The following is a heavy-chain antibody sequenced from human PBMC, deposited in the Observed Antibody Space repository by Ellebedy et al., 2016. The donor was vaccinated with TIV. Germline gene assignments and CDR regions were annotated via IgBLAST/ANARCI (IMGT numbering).Heavy chain of an antibody. CDR3: ARDRYGSGGNWFDP. D-gene: IGHD3-10*01. CDR1: GGSISSYY. J-gene: IGHJ5*02. V-gene: IGHV4-59*01. Sequence: MPSETLSLTCTVSGGSISSYYWSWIRQPPGKGLEWIGYIYYSGSTNYNPSLKSRVTISVDTSKNQFSLKLSSVTAADTAVYYCARDRYGSGGNWFDPWGQGTLVTVSS. CDR2: IYYSGST.